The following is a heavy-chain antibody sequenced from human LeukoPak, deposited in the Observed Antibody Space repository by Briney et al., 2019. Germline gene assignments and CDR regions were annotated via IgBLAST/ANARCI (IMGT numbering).Heavy chain of an antibody. CDR2: ISGSGGST. J-gene: IGHJ4*02. CDR1: GFTFSSYA. V-gene: IGHV3-23*01. CDR3: AKDRAGDYYDSSGPFDY. Sequence: GGSLRLSCEASGFTFSSYAMSWVRQAPGKGLEWVSAISGSGGSTYYADSVKGRFTISRDNSKNTLYLQMNSLRAEDTAVYYCAKDRAGDYYDSSGPFDYWGQGTLVTVSS. D-gene: IGHD3-22*01.